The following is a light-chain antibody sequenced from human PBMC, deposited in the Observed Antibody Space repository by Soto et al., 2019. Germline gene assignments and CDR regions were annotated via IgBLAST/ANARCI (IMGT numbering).Light chain of an antibody. CDR3: QQASSFPLT. J-gene: IGKJ4*01. Sequence: IQMTQSPSSVSASVGDSVTITCRASQVISSWLAWYQVKRGKAPKLLIYGASNRESGVPSRFSASEPCTLFTLTINSLQPEDFATYYCQQASSFPLTFGGGTTVEI. V-gene: IGKV1-12*01. CDR1: QVISSW. CDR2: GAS.